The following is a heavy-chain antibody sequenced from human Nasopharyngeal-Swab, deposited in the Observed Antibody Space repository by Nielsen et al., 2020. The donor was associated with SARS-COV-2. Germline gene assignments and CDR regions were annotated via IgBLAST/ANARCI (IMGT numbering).Heavy chain of an antibody. V-gene: IGHV3-7*02. D-gene: IGHD1-14*01. CDR2: IKQDGSEQ. CDR1: GFPFSNYY. Sequence: GESLKISCAASGFPFSNYYMTWVRQPPGKGLEWVANIKQDGSEQFYVDSVKGRFTISRDNAKNSLYLQMNSLRDEDTAVYYCARPTGPYYYYGMDVWGQGTTVTVSS. J-gene: IGHJ6*02. CDR3: ARPTGPYYYYGMDV.